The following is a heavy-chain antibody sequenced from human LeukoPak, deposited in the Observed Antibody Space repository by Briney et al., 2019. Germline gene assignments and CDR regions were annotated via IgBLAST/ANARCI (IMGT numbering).Heavy chain of an antibody. CDR3: ARGNAHAFDI. D-gene: IGHD1-1*01. CDR1: GFTFSNYW. V-gene: IGHV3-74*01. J-gene: IGHJ3*02. CDR2: IHSDGSST. Sequence: PGGSLRLSCAASGFTFSNYWMHWVRQAPGKGLVWVSRIHSDGSSTTSADSVKGRFTISRDNAENTLYLQMNSLRAEDTAVYFCARGNAHAFDIWGQGIMVTVSS.